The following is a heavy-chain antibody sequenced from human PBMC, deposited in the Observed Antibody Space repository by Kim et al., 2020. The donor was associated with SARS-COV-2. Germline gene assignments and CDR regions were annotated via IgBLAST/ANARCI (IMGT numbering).Heavy chain of an antibody. V-gene: IGHV3-64*01. Sequence: GGSLRLSCAASGFTFSSYAMHWVRQAPGKGLEYVSAISSNGGSTYYANSVKGRFTISRDNSKNTLYLQMGSLRAEDMAVYYCARGWLQGTKALDYWGQGTLVTVSS. CDR3: ARGWLQGTKALDY. D-gene: IGHD5-12*01. CDR1: GFTFSSYA. J-gene: IGHJ4*02. CDR2: ISSNGGST.